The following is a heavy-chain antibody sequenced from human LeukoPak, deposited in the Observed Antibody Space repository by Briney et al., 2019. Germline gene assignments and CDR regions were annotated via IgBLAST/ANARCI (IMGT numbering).Heavy chain of an antibody. Sequence: GGSLRLSCAASGFTFSKYDMSWVRQAPGKGLEWVSAISGSGGSTYYADSVKGRFTISRDNSKNTLYLQMNSLRAEDTAVYYCAKDRMGYSSSVDYWGQGTLVTVSS. CDR3: AKDRMGYSSSVDY. CDR2: ISGSGGST. CDR1: GFTFSKYD. V-gene: IGHV3-23*01. D-gene: IGHD6-6*01. J-gene: IGHJ4*02.